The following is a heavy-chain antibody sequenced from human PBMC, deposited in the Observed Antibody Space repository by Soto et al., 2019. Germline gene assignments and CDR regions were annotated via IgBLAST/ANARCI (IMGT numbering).Heavy chain of an antibody. CDR1: GSSMSPYY. J-gene: IGHJ4*02. D-gene: IGHD4-17*01. V-gene: IGHV4-59*01. CDR3: ARVGGYYGDYPNFDY. CDR2: IYYTGTT. Sequence: QVHLQESGPGLVKPWETLSLTCIVSGSSMSPYYWTWIRQPPGKGLEWVGNIYYTGTTKYNPSLKSRVTMSVDMSKNHCSLKLSSVTAADTALYFCARVGGYYGDYPNFDYWGQGALVTVSS.